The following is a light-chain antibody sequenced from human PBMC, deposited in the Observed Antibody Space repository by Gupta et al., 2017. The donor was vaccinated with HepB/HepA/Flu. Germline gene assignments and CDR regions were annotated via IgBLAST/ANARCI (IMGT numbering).Light chain of an antibody. Sequence: QSALTQPASVSGSPGQSITISCTATSSDVGGYNYVSWYQQLPGKAPKVLIYDVSNRPSGVSDRFSGSKSGYTAPLTISGLQAQDEADYYCSSYTISSTEIFGGGTKLTVL. CDR2: DVS. CDR1: SSDVGGYNY. J-gene: IGLJ2*01. V-gene: IGLV2-14*03. CDR3: SSYTISSTEI.